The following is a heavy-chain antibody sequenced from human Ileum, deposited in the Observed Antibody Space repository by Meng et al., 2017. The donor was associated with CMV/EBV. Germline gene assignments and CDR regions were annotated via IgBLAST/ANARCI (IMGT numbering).Heavy chain of an antibody. J-gene: IGHJ4*02. CDR3: AAPRLFKVVFDY. CDR2: IWYDGSNK. CDR1: GFTFSNYG. D-gene: IGHD5-12*01. V-gene: IGHV3-30*02. Sequence: GESLKISCEASGFTFSNYGMYWVRQAPGKGLVWVALIWYDGSNKKYADSVKGRFTISRDNAKNTLYLQMNSLRPDDTAVYYCAAPRLFKVVFDYWGPGTLVTVSS.